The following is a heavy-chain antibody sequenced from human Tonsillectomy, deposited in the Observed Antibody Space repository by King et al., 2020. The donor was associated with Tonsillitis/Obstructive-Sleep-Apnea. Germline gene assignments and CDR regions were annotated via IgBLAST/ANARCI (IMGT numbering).Heavy chain of an antibody. V-gene: IGHV4-39*01. D-gene: IGHD6-19*01. CDR3: ARPVSGWNFFDY. CDR2: IYYSGST. CDR1: GDSISSSNLY. J-gene: IGHJ4*02. Sequence: PLQESGPGLVKPSETLSLTCTVSGDSISSSNLYWGWIRQPPGKGLEWIGSIYYSGSTYYNPSLKSRVTISVDTSKHQFSLKLSSVTAAEPAVYYCARPVSGWNFFDYWGQGTLVTVSS.